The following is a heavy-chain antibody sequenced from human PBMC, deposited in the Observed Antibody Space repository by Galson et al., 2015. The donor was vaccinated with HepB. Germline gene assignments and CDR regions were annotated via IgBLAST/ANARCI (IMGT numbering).Heavy chain of an antibody. CDR1: GFTFSSYS. CDR3: ARNAGPGYCSSTSCYNWFDP. Sequence: SLRLSCAASGFTFSSYSMNWVRQAPGKGLEWVSYISSSSSTIYYADSVKGRFTISRDNAKNSLYLQMNSLRAEDTAVYYCARNAGPGYCSSTSCYNWFDPWGQGTLVTVSS. V-gene: IGHV3-48*01. J-gene: IGHJ5*02. D-gene: IGHD2-2*02. CDR2: ISSSSSTI.